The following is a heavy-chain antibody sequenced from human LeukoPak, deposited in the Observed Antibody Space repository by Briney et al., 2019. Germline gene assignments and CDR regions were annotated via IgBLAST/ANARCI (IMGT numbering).Heavy chain of an antibody. CDR2: ISGSGGST. V-gene: IGHV3-23*01. CDR1: GFTFGSYG. J-gene: IGHJ6*03. CDR3: AKRRGLELLYYYYMDV. Sequence: PGGSLRLSCAASGFTFGSYGMSWVRQAPGKGLEWVSAISGSGGSTYYADSVKGRFTISRDNSKNTLYLHMNSLRAGDTAVYYCAKRRGLELLYYYYMDVWGKGTTVTVSS. D-gene: IGHD1-7*01.